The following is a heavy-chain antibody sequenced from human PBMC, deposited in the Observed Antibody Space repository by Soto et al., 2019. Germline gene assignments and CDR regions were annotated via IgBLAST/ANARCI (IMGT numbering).Heavy chain of an antibody. CDR1: GFTFSSYS. D-gene: IGHD3-9*01. Sequence: GGSLRLSCAASGFTFSSYSMNWVRQAPGKGLEWVSSISSSSSYIYYADSVKGRFTISRDNAKNSLYLQMNSLRAEDTAVYYCARDVGEYYDTLDWFDPWGQGTLVTVSS. J-gene: IGHJ5*02. CDR2: ISSSSSYI. CDR3: ARDVGEYYDTLDWFDP. V-gene: IGHV3-21*01.